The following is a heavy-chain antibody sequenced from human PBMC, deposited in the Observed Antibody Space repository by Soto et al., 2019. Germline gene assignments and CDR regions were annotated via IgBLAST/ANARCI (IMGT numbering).Heavy chain of an antibody. CDR3: ARRLSGHFDY. CDR2: ISGSSSHI. V-gene: IGHV3-11*05. Sequence: QVQLVESGGGLAKTGGSLRLSCRASGFTFSDYYMSWIREVPGKGLEWISYISGSSSHINSADSLKGRFTISRDNPNNSLCLQMDSLRVEDTAIYYCARRLSGHFDYWSQGTLVTVSS. J-gene: IGHJ4*02. CDR1: GFTFSDYY. D-gene: IGHD1-1*01.